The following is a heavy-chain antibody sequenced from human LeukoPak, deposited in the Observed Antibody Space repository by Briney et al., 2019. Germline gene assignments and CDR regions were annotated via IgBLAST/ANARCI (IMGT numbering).Heavy chain of an antibody. CDR1: GFTFSDYY. CDR3: AKCLKANYYYGMDV. Sequence: GGSLRLSCAASGFTFSDYYMSWIRQAPGKGLEWVSSISGSGGSTYYADSVKGRFTISRDNSKNTLFLQMNSLRAEDTAGYYCAKCLKANYYYGMDVWGQGTTVTVSS. J-gene: IGHJ6*02. V-gene: IGHV3-23*01. CDR2: ISGSGGST.